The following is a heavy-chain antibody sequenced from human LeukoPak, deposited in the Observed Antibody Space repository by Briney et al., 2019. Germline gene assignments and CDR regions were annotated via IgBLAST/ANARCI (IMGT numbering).Heavy chain of an antibody. CDR3: ARGGLAVAGRGFDP. V-gene: IGHV4-4*07. Sequence: PSETLSLTCTVSGGSISSYYWRWIRQPAGKGLEWIGRIYTSGSTNYNPSLKSRVTMSVDTSKNQFSLKLSSVTAADTAVYYCARGGLAVAGRGFDPWGQGTLVTVSS. J-gene: IGHJ5*02. CDR1: GGSISSYY. CDR2: IYTSGST. D-gene: IGHD6-19*01.